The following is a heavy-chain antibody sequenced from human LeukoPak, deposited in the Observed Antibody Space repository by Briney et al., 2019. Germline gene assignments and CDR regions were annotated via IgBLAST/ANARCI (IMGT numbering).Heavy chain of an antibody. J-gene: IGHJ3*02. D-gene: IGHD1-26*01. CDR2: IYHSGST. CDR1: GGPISSGGYS. V-gene: IGHV4-30-2*01. Sequence: SETLSLTCAVSGGPISSGGYSWSWIRQPPGKGLEWIGYIYHSGSTYYNPSLKSRVTISVDRSKNQFSLKLSSVTAADTAVYYCARGVGASGKNAFDIWAKGQWSPSLQ. CDR3: ARGVGASGKNAFDI.